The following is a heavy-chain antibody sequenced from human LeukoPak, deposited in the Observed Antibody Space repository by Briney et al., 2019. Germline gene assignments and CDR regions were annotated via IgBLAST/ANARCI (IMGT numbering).Heavy chain of an antibody. D-gene: IGHD6-13*01. CDR1: GFTASGFTFSRNS. CDR2: IYSGGST. V-gene: IGHV3-53*01. CDR3: ASHSSSWYGFDY. Sequence: GGSLRLSCAVSGFTASGFTFSRNSMSWVRQGPGKGLEWVSVIYSGGSTYYADSVKGRFTISRDNSKNTLYLQMNSLRAEDTAVYYCASHSSSWYGFDYGGQGTLVTVSS. J-gene: IGHJ4*02.